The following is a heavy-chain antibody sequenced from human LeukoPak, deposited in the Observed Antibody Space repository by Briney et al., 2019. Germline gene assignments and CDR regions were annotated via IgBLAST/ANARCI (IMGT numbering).Heavy chain of an antibody. CDR1: GGSISSGGYY. CDR2: IYYSGST. J-gene: IGHJ5*02. CDR3: ARGLVEGSSATYCSSTSCPYNWFDP. Sequence: SETLSLTCAVSGGSISSGGYYWSWIRQHPGKGLEWIGYIYYSGSTYYNPSLKSRVTISVDTSKNQFSLKLSSVTAADRAVYYCARGLVEGSSATYCSSTSCPYNWFDPWGQGALVTVSS. V-gene: IGHV4-31*11. D-gene: IGHD2-2*01.